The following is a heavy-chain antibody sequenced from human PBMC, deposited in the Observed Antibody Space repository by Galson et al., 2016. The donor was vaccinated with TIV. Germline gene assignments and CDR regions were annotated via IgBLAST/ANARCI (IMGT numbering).Heavy chain of an antibody. CDR3: ARMYRHGFDI. J-gene: IGHJ3*02. CDR1: GFSLTTTGMR. Sequence: PALVKPTQTLTLTCSVSGFSLTTTGMRVSWIRQPPGGALEWLARIDWEDDKFYSPSLKTRLSISKDTSNNQVGLTMTNMDPVDTATYYCARMYRHGFDIWGQGTMVT. D-gene: IGHD3-16*02. V-gene: IGHV2-70*04. CDR2: IDWEDDK.